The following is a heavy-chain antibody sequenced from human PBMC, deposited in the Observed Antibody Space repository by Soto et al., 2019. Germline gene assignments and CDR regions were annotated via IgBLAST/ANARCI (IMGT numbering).Heavy chain of an antibody. V-gene: IGHV4-34*01. D-gene: IGHD1-7*01. CDR1: GGSFSGYY. CDR3: ARGCRYNWNSYNWFDP. Sequence: SETLSLTCAVYGGSFSGYYWSWIRQPPGKGLEWIGEINHSGSTNYNPSLKSRVTISVDTSRNQFSLKLSSVTAADTAVYYCARGCRYNWNSYNWFDPWRQRTLVTVSS. CDR2: INHSGST. J-gene: IGHJ5*02.